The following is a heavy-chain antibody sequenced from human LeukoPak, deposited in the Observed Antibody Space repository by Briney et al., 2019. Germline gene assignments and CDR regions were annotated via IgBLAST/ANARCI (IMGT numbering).Heavy chain of an antibody. CDR1: GFTFSSYS. D-gene: IGHD1-1*01. J-gene: IGHJ4*02. CDR2: ISSSSSYI. V-gene: IGHV3-21*01. Sequence: GGSLRLSCVASGFTFSSYSMNWVRQAPGKGLEWVSSISSSSSYIYYAVSVKGRFTISRDNAKNSLYLQMNSLRAEDTAVYLCARDGTVHDSDFDSWGQGTLVTVSS. CDR3: ARDGTVHDSDFDS.